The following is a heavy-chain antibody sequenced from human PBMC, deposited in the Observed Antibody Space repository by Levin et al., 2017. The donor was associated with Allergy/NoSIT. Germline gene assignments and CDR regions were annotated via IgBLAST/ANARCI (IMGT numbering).Heavy chain of an antibody. CDR2: VYATGTT. CDR1: GYSITSGFF. J-gene: IGHJ4*02. D-gene: IGHD5-12*01. V-gene: IGHV4-38-2*01. CDR3: GRITRSGYYIDL. Sequence: SETLSLTCAVSGYSITSGFFWGWFRQSPGRRPEWLVHVYATGTTSYNPSYQSRVTISVDTSRNQFSLNLNSVTAADTALYYCGRITRSGYYIDLWGQGVMVTVSS.